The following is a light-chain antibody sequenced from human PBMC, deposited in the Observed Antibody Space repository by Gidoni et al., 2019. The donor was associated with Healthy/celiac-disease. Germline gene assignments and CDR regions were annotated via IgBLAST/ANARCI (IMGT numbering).Light chain of an antibody. CDR2: GAS. CDR1: QSVSSSY. Sequence: RASQSVSSSYLAWYQQKPGQAPRLLIYGASSRATGIPDRFSGIGSGTDFTLTISRLEPEDFAVYYCQQYGSSPLTFGGGTKVEIK. V-gene: IGKV3-20*01. J-gene: IGKJ4*01. CDR3: QQYGSSPLT.